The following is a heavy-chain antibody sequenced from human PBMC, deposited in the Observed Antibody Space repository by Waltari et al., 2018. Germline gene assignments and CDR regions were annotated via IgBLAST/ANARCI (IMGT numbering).Heavy chain of an antibody. V-gene: IGHV3-30*03. CDR1: GFNFRSYG. CDR2: ISYDGRNI. D-gene: IGHD3-16*02. CDR3: AREFMGGRYPPYYFDY. Sequence: QVQLVESGGGVVQPGRSLRLSCAASGFNFRSYGLHWVRQAPGKGLEWVEVISYDGRNIYYADSVKGRFTISRDNARNSLYLQMNSLRAEDTAVYYCAREFMGGRYPPYYFDYWGRGILVTVSS. J-gene: IGHJ4*02.